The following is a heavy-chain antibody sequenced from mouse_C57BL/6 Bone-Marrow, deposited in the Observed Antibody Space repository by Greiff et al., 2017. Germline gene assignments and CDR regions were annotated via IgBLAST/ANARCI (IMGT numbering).Heavy chain of an antibody. D-gene: IGHD1-1*01. J-gene: IGHJ3*01. CDR3: ARYYGSSWDWFAY. V-gene: IGHV14-2*01. CDR1: GFNIKDYY. Sequence: VHVKQSGAELVKPGASVKLSCTASGFNIKDYYMHWVKQRTEQGLEWIGRIDPEDGETKYAPKFQGKATITADTSSNTAYLQLSSLTSEDTAVYYYARYYGSSWDWFAYWGQGYLVTVSA. CDR2: IDPEDGET.